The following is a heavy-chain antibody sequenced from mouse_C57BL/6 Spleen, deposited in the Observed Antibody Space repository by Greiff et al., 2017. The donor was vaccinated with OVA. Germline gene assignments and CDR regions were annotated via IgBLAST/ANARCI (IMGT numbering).Heavy chain of an antibody. V-gene: IGHV1-22*01. J-gene: IGHJ3*01. D-gene: IGHD2-3*01. CDR3: ALERDGYQAWFAY. CDR2: INPNNGGT. CDR1: GYTFTDYN. Sequence: EVQLQQSGPELVKPGASVKMSCKASGYTFTDYNMHWVKQSHGKSLEWIGYINPNNGGTSYNQKFKGKATLTVNKSSSTAYMELRSLTSEDSAVYYCALERDGYQAWFAYWGQGTLVTVSA.